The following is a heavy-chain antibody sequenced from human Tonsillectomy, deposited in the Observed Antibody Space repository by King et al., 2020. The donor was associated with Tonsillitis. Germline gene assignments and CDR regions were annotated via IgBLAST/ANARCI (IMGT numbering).Heavy chain of an antibody. CDR2: MYYTGSA. CDR3: ARGGSAGYFVDAFDI. Sequence: QLQESGPGLVKPSETLSLTCTVSGGSISSYYWNWIRQPPGKALECIGYMYYTGSANYNPSLKSRVTMSVDTSKNRFSLKLSSVTAADTAVYFCARGGSAGYFVDAFDIWGQGTMVTVSS. CDR1: GGSISSYY. D-gene: IGHD1-26*01. J-gene: IGHJ3*02. V-gene: IGHV4-59*01.